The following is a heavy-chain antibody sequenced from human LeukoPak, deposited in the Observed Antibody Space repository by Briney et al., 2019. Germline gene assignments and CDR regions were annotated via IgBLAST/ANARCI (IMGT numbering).Heavy chain of an antibody. CDR2: VFDSGRT. Sequence: PSETLSLTCTVSGVSMTTHHWKWLRQTPGKGREWFGYVFDSGRTKENPSLKSRVTLSADTSKNQLSLRLSSVTAADTAVYYCTTIKRGNIFGYFDFWGQEILVTVSS. V-gene: IGHV4-59*11. CDR3: TTIKRGNIFGYFDF. CDR1: GVSMTTHH. J-gene: IGHJ4*02. D-gene: IGHD5-18*01.